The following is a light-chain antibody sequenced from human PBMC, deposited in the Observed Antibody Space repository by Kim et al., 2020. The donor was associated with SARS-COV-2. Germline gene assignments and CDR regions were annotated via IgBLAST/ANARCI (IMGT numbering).Light chain of an antibody. Sequence: LGERATLSCRASQSVSSSYLAWYQQKPGQAPRLLIYGASSRATGIPDRFSGSGSGTDFTLTISRLEPEDFAVYYCQQRSNWPPITFGQGTRLEIK. CDR2: GAS. V-gene: IGKV3D-20*02. CDR1: QSVSSSY. CDR3: QQRSNWPPIT. J-gene: IGKJ5*01.